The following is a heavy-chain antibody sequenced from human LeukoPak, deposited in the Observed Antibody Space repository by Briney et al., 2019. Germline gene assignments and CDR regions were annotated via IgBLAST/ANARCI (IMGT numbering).Heavy chain of an antibody. J-gene: IGHJ4*02. D-gene: IGHD6-13*01. CDR2: IYSGGST. CDR1: GFTFSNK. CDR3: ARLAAAGDDFDY. V-gene: IGHV3-66*04. Sequence: GGSLRLSCAASGFTFSNKMNWVRQAPGKGLEWVSVIYSGGSTYYADSVKGRFTISRDNSKNTLYLQMNSLRAEDTAVYYCARLAAAGDDFDYWGQGTLVTVSS.